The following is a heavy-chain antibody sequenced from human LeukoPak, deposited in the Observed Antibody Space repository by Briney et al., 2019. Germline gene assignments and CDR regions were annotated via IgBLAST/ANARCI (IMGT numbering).Heavy chain of an antibody. CDR1: GGSISSYY. Sequence: SETLSLTCTVSGGSISSYYWSWIRQPPGKGLEWIGYIYYSGSTNYNPSLKSRVTISVDTSKNQFSLKLSSVTAAGTAVYYCARRADSSGYMDAFDIWGQGTMVTVSS. CDR3: ARRADSSGYMDAFDI. D-gene: IGHD3-22*01. CDR2: IYYSGST. J-gene: IGHJ3*02. V-gene: IGHV4-59*08.